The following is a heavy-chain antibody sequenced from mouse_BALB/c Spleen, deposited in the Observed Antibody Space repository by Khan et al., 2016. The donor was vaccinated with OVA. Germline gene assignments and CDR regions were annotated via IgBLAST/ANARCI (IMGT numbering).Heavy chain of an antibody. V-gene: IGHV3-2*02. CDR3: ARDGYRYNYATDY. CDR2: ISYSGST. J-gene: IGHJ4*01. CDR1: GYSITSDYA. D-gene: IGHD2-3*01. Sequence: VQLKESGPGLVKPSQSLSLTCTVTGYSITSDYAWNWIRQFPGNKLEWMGYISYSGSTNYNPALKSRISFTRDTSKNQFFLQLNSVTTEDTAIYYCARDGYRYNYATDYWGQGTSVTVSS.